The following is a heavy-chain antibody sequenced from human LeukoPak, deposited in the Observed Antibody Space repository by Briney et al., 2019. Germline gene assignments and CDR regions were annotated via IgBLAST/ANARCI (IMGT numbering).Heavy chain of an antibody. J-gene: IGHJ4*03. CDR2: VFNNGGT. CDR1: GGSIGSYH. V-gene: IGHV4-59*01. D-gene: IGHD5-12*01. CDR3: VVSYGGYVLAY. Sequence: SETLSLTCSVSGGSIGSYHWNWIRQPSGKGLEWIGIVFNNGGTKHNPSLKSRVAISVDTSKNQFALKLSSVTAADTAVYYCVVSYGGYVLAYWGHGALVIVSS.